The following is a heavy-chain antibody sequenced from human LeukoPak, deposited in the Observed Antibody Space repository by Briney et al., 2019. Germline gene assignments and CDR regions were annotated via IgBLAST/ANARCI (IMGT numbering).Heavy chain of an antibody. D-gene: IGHD4/OR15-4a*01. CDR1: GFTFSSYV. Sequence: GGSLRLSCAASGFTFSSYVMHWVRQAPGKGLEWVAIISYDGSNEYYADSVKGRFTISRDNAKNSVYLQMISLRDEDTAVYYCTRDRAYGALDYWGQGTLVTVSS. J-gene: IGHJ4*02. V-gene: IGHV3-30*04. CDR3: TRDRAYGALDY. CDR2: ISYDGSNE.